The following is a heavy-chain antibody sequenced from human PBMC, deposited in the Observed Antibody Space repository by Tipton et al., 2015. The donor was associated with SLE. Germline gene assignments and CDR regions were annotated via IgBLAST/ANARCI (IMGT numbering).Heavy chain of an antibody. D-gene: IGHD5-12*01. CDR2: ISGDGGST. CDR3: ARDDSGYDHRGHYFDY. V-gene: IGHV3-43*02. J-gene: IGHJ4*02. Sequence: SLRLSCAASGFTFDDYAMHWVRQAPGKGLEWVSLISGDGGSTYYADSVKGRFTISRDNSKNSLYLQMNSLRAEDTAVYYCARDDSGYDHRGHYFDYWGQGTLVTVSS. CDR1: GFTFDDYA.